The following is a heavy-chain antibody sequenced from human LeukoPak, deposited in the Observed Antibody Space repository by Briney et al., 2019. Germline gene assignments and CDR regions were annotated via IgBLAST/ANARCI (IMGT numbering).Heavy chain of an antibody. CDR2: IGIKGTST. CDR1: GFTFSSFA. D-gene: IGHD2-15*01. V-gene: IGHV3-64D*06. Sequence: GRSLRLSCAASGFTFSSFAMHWVRQAPGKGLEYVSAIGIKGTSTYYADSVQGRFTISRDNSKNTLYLQMSSLRPEDTAIYYCVKGTQVVYSPSFDSWGQGTLVTVSS. CDR3: VKGTQVVYSPSFDS. J-gene: IGHJ4*02.